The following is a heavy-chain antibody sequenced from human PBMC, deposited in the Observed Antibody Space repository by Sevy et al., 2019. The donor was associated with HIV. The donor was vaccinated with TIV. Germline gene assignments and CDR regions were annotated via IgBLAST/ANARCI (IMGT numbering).Heavy chain of an antibody. V-gene: IGHV3-11*01. J-gene: IGHJ6*02. CDR1: GFTFSDYH. CDR3: ARARKQLVKRYYYYGIDV. Sequence: GGSLRLSCAASGFTFSDYHMSWIRQAPGKGLEWVSYISSSSSTIYYADSAKGRFTISRDNAKNSLYLQMNSLRAEDTAVYYCARARKQLVKRYYYYGIDVWGQGTTVTVSS. D-gene: IGHD6-13*01. CDR2: ISSSSSTI.